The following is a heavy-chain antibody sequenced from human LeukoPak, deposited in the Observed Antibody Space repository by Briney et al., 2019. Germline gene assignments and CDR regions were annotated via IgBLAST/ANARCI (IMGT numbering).Heavy chain of an antibody. Sequence: GGSLRLSCAASGFTVSSNYMSWVRQAPGKGLEWVSVIYSGGSTYYADSVKGRFTISRDNSKNTLYLQMNSLRAKDTAVYYCARGSIAVAGIFDYWGQGTLVTVSS. CDR2: IYSGGST. CDR3: ARGSIAVAGIFDY. D-gene: IGHD6-19*01. CDR1: GFTVSSNY. J-gene: IGHJ4*02. V-gene: IGHV3-66*01.